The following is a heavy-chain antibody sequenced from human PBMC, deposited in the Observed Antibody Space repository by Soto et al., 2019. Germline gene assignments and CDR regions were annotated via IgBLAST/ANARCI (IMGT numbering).Heavy chain of an antibody. CDR1: GCTFSSYA. CDR2: ISGSGGST. Sequence: GGPLTLSCAASGCTFSSYAMNWVRQAPGKGLEWVSAISGSGGSTYYADSVKGRFTISRGNSKNTLYLQMNSLRAEDTAVYYCAKFAYCGGDCFGYFDYWGQGTLVTVSS. V-gene: IGHV3-23*01. D-gene: IGHD2-21*02. CDR3: AKFAYCGGDCFGYFDY. J-gene: IGHJ4*02.